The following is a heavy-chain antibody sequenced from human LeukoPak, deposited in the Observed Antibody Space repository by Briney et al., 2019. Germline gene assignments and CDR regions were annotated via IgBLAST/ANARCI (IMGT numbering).Heavy chain of an antibody. V-gene: IGHV4-59*11. CDR2: FYYSGYT. CDR1: GGSITSHY. J-gene: IGHJ3*02. Sequence: SETLSLTCTVSGGSITSHYWSWIRQTPGKGLEWIGYFYYSGYTNYNPSLRSRVTISIDTSKNLIPLRLSSMTAADTAVYYCARGIGSSWYDSFDIWDQGTMVTVSS. D-gene: IGHD6-13*01. CDR3: ARGIGSSWYDSFDI.